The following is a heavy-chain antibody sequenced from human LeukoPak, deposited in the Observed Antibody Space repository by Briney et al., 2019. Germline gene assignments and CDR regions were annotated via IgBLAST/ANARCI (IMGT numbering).Heavy chain of an antibody. J-gene: IGHJ6*03. CDR3: ARGAYSSSWYNYYYYYYYMDV. CDR1: GYTFTSYY. Sequence: ASVKVSCKASGYTFTSYYMHWVRQAPGQGLEWMGIINPSGGSTSYAQKFQGRVTITRNTSISTAYMELSSLRSEDTAVYYCARGAYSSSWYNYYYYYYYMDVWGKGTTVTVSS. V-gene: IGHV1-46*01. CDR2: INPSGGST. D-gene: IGHD6-13*01.